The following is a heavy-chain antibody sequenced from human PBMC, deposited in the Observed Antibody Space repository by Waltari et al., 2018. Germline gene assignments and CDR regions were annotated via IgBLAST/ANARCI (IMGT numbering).Heavy chain of an antibody. J-gene: IGHJ5*02. CDR1: GGSISSYY. Sequence: QVQLQESGPGLVKPSETLSLTCTVSGGSISSYYWRWIRQPPGKGLEWIGRIYTSGSTNYNPSLKSRVTISVDTSKNQFSLKLSSVIAADTAVYYCARGIAVARGGNWFDPWGQGTLVTVSS. CDR3: ARGIAVARGGNWFDP. V-gene: IGHV4-4*08. D-gene: IGHD6-19*01. CDR2: IYTSGST.